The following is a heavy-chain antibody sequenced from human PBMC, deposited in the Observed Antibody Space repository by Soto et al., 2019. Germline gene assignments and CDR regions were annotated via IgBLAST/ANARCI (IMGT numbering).Heavy chain of an antibody. CDR3: AKDPYDSSGYPDDAFDI. CDR1: GFTFSSYA. CDR2: ISGSGGST. J-gene: IGHJ3*02. D-gene: IGHD3-22*01. Sequence: EVQLLESGGGLVQPGGSLRLSCAASGFTFSSYAMSWVRQAPGKGLEWVSAISGSGGSTYYADYVKGRFTISRDNSKNTLYLQMNSLRAEDTAVYYCAKDPYDSSGYPDDAFDIWGQGTMVTVSS. V-gene: IGHV3-23*01.